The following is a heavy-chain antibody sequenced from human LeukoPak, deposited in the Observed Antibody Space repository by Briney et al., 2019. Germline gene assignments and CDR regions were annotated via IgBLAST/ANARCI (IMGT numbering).Heavy chain of an antibody. D-gene: IGHD2-21*02. CDR2: INWNSDSI. Sequence: GRSLRLSCAVSGFTFDDYAMHWVRQVPGKGLEWVSGINWNSDSIGYADSVKGRFTTSRDNAKNSLYLQMNSLRAEDTAVYYCARDDGGDLNDAFDIWGQGTMVTVSS. CDR3: ARDDGGDLNDAFDI. V-gene: IGHV3-9*01. CDR1: GFTFDDYA. J-gene: IGHJ3*02.